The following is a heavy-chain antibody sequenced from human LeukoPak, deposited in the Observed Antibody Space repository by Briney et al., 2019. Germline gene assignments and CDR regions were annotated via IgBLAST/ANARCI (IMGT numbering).Heavy chain of an antibody. Sequence: GESLKISCKGSGYSFTSYWIGWVRQMPGKGLEWMGIIYPGDSDTRYSPSFQGQVTISADKSISTAYLQWSSLKASDTAMYYCARRITMVRGVRELNYHCSGYNKYDAFDIWGQGTMVTVSS. CDR1: GYSFTSYW. V-gene: IGHV5-51*01. CDR2: IYPGDSDT. J-gene: IGHJ3*02. D-gene: IGHD3-10*01. CDR3: ARRITMVRGVRELNYHCSGYNKYDAFDI.